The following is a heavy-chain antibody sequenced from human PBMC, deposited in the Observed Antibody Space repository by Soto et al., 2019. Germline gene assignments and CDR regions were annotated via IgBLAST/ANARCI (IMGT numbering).Heavy chain of an antibody. CDR2: INSDGTTT. V-gene: IGHV3-74*01. CDR3: ARGLGTTSTVTTGY. J-gene: IGHJ4*02. Sequence: EVHLVESGGGLVQPGGSLRLSCAASGFTFSSYWMHWVRQVPGKGLVWVSHINSDGTTTNYADSVKGRFTISRDNGKNTLYLQMNSLRVEDTAVYYCARGLGTTSTVTTGYWGQGTLVTVSS. D-gene: IGHD4-4*01. CDR1: GFTFSSYW.